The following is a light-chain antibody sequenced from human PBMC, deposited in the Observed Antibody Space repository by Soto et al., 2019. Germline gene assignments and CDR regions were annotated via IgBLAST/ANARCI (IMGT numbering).Light chain of an antibody. Sequence: EIVLTQSPGTLSLSPGERATLSCRASQSVSSSYLAWYQQKPGQAPRLLIYGASSRATGIPDRFSGSGSGTDFTLTISRLEPEDFATYYCQQSYSTSLTFGGGTKVEIK. V-gene: IGKV3-20*01. CDR1: QSVSSSY. CDR3: QQSYSTSLT. J-gene: IGKJ4*01. CDR2: GAS.